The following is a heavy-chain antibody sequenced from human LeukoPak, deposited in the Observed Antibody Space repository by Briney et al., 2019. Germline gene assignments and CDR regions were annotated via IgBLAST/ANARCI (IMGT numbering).Heavy chain of an antibody. CDR1: GITFSSHA. CDR3: AKETHDY. V-gene: IGHV3-30*02. J-gene: IGHJ4*02. Sequence: GGSLRLSCAASGITFSSHAMHWVRQAPGKGLEWVSFIQYDGSTKYYADSVKGRFTISRDNSKNTLYLQLNSLRTEDTAVYYCAKETHDYWGQGTLVTVSS. CDR2: IQYDGSTK.